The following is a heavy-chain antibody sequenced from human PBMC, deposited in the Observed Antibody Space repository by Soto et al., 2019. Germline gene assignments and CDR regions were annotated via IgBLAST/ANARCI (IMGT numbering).Heavy chain of an antibody. J-gene: IGHJ4*02. V-gene: IGHV4-59*01. Sequence: TLSLTCTVSGGFIWGWIRQSPDKGLEWIGYIYNSGRYNYNPSLESRLAISIDTSKNQFSLRLASVTAADTAVYYCARTLPNRQLFDSWSQGTLVTVSS. CDR2: IYNSGRY. D-gene: IGHD1-1*01. CDR1: GGFI. CDR3: ARTLPNRQLFDS.